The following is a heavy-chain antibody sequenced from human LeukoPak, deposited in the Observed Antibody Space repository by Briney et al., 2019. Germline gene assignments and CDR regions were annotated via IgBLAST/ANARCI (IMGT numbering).Heavy chain of an antibody. V-gene: IGHV1-2*02. CDR3: AKYYYGSGSYPT. Sequence: RASVNVSCKASGYTFTGYYMHWVRQAPGHGLEGMGWINPNSGGTNYAQKFQGRVTMTRDTSISTAYMELSRLRSDDTAVYYCAKYYYGSGSYPTWGQGTLVTVSS. J-gene: IGHJ4*02. CDR1: GYTFTGYY. D-gene: IGHD3-10*01. CDR2: INPNSGGT.